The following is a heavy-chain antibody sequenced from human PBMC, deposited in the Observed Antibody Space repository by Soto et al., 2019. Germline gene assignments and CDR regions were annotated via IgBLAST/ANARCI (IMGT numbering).Heavy chain of an antibody. V-gene: IGHV5-51*01. CDR2: VNPGNSET. J-gene: IGHJ5*02. CDR1: GYSFINYL. D-gene: IGHD1-1*01. CDR3: ARTANNDVAX. Sequence: GESLKISCKASGYSFINYLIGWVRQMPGKGLEWVAIVNPGNSETRYSPAFKGQVTISADKSITTTYLQWDSLKASDTAMYYCARTANNDVAXWGQVALVTVPX.